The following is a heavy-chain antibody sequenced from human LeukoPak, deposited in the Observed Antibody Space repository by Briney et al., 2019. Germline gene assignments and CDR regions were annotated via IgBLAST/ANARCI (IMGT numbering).Heavy chain of an antibody. D-gene: IGHD3-22*01. CDR3: ARGSPPRRNYDSRGYYSYYFDY. J-gene: IGHJ4*02. CDR2: IRAYNGNT. Sequence: GASVKVSCKASGYTFTSYGISWVRQAPGQGLEWMGWIRAYNGNTHYAQKLQGRVTMTTDTSTSTVYMELRSLRSDDTAVYYCARGSPPRRNYDSRGYYSYYFDYWGQGTLVTVSS. V-gene: IGHV1-18*01. CDR1: GYTFTSYG.